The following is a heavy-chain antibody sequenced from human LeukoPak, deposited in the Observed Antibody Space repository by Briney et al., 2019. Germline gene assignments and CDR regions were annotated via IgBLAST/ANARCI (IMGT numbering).Heavy chain of an antibody. CDR3: ARGRGYSYGPGWFDP. V-gene: IGHV4-34*01. CDR2: INHSGST. Sequence: SETLSLTCAVYGGSFSGYYWSWIRQPPGKGLEWIGEINHSGSTNYNPSLKSRVTISVDASKNQFSLKLSSVTAADTAVYYCARGRGYSYGPGWFDPWGQGTLVTVSS. J-gene: IGHJ5*02. D-gene: IGHD5-18*01. CDR1: GGSFSGYY.